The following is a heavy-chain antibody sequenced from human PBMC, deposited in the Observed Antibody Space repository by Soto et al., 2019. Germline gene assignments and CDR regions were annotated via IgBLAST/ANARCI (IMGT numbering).Heavy chain of an antibody. CDR1: GFTFRNYA. V-gene: IGHV3-30-3*01. J-gene: IGHJ6*02. CDR2: ISYDGDNK. CDR3: ARPWGQLSTYYYGMDT. Sequence: GGSLRLSCAASGFTFRNYAMHWVRQAPGKGLEWVATISYDGDNKYYTDSVKGPFTISRDNSKNTLYLQMNSLRPEDTAVYYCARPWGQLSTYYYGMDTWGQGTTVTVSS. D-gene: IGHD3-16*01.